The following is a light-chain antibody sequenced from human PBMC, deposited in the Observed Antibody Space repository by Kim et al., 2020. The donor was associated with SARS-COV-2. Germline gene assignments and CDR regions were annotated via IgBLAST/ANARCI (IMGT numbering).Light chain of an antibody. J-gene: IGKJ2*01. CDR2: GAS. Sequence: LSPGERATLSCRASQSVRSSDLASNQQRPGQAPRCIIYGASSRATGILDRFSGSGSGRDFTLTVSRLEPEDLVVYYCQQYGSAPRTFGQGTKLEI. V-gene: IGKV3-20*01. CDR1: QSVRSSD. CDR3: QQYGSAPRT.